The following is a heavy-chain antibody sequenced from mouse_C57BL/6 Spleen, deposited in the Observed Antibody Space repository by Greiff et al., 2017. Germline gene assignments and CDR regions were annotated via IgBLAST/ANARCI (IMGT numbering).Heavy chain of an antibody. J-gene: IGHJ4*01. Sequence: VHLVESGPGLVAPSPSLSITCNVSGFSFTSYGVSWVRQPPGKGLEWLGVICGDGSPNYHYALISRLGISKDNSKCQVFLKLNSLQTDDTATYDCAKSYCDGSFYAMDCWGQGTSVTVSS. CDR2: ICGDGSP. CDR1: GFSFTSYG. V-gene: IGHV2-3*01. CDR3: AKSYCDGSFYAMDC. D-gene: IGHD1-1*01.